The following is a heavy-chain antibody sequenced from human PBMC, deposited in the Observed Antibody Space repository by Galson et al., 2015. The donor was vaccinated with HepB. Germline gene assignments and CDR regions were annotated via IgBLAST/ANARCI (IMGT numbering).Heavy chain of an antibody. D-gene: IGHD6-13*01. CDR3: AGGGWFATIAAAGSYFDY. CDR2: IIPIFGTA. CDR1: GGTFSSYA. Sequence: SVKVSCKASGGTFSSYAISWVRQAPGQGLEWMGGIIPIFGTANYAQKFQGRVTITADESTSTAYMELSSLRSEDTAVYYCAGGGWFATIAAAGSYFDYWGQGTLVTVSS. V-gene: IGHV1-69*13. J-gene: IGHJ4*02.